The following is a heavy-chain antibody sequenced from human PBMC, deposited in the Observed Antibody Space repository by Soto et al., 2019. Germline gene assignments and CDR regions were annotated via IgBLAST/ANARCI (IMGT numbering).Heavy chain of an antibody. Sequence: PGGSLRLSCAASGFTVSSNYMSWVRQAPGKGLEWVSVIYSGGSTYYGVSVKGRFSISRDNSKNTLYLQMNSLRAEDTAVYYCAMTKYDSSGYYFDYWGQGTLVTVSS. CDR3: AMTKYDSSGYYFDY. J-gene: IGHJ4*02. CDR1: GFTVSSNY. D-gene: IGHD3-22*01. CDR2: IYSGGST. V-gene: IGHV3-66*01.